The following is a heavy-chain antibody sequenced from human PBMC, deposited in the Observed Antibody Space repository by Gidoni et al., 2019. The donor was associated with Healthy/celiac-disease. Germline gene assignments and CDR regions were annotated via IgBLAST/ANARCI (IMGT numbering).Heavy chain of an antibody. CDR1: GFTFDDYA. D-gene: IGHD3-22*01. J-gene: IGHJ4*02. Sequence: EVQLVESGGVVVQPGGSLRLSCAASGFTFDDYAMHWVRQAPGKGLEWVSLISWDGGSTYYADSVKGRFTISRDNSKNSLYLQMNSLRAEDTALYYCAKGDYYDSSGYYYPPDYWGQGTLVTVSS. V-gene: IGHV3-43D*04. CDR2: ISWDGGST. CDR3: AKGDYYDSSGYYYPPDY.